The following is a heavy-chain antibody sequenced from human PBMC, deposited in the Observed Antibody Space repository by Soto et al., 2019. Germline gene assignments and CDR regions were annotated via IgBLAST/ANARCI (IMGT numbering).Heavy chain of an antibody. CDR3: ARERVYDDNYDSFDY. J-gene: IGHJ4*02. V-gene: IGHV3-33*01. CDR1: GFDFSKFG. D-gene: IGHD3-22*01. CDR2: IWADGTTK. Sequence: QVQLVQSGGGVVQPGRSLSLPCAASGFDFSKFGFQWVRQDPGKGLEWVAVIWADGTTKYYAESVKGRFTISRDNSRNTLYLQMSGLRAEDTAVYFCARERVYDDNYDSFDYWGQGALVTVSS.